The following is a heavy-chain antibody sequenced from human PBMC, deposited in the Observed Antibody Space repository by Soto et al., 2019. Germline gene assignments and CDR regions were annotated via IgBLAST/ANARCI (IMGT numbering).Heavy chain of an antibody. D-gene: IGHD3-22*01. V-gene: IGHV4-59*01. CDR3: ARDREPSTYDDVLGCFDY. Sequence: SETLSLTCTVSGGSISSYYWSWIRQPPGKGLEWIGYIYYSGSTNYNPSLKSRVTISVDTSKNQFSLKLSSVTAADTAVYYCARDREPSTYDDVLGCFDYWGQGTLVTVSS. CDR1: GGSISSYY. J-gene: IGHJ4*02. CDR2: IYYSGST.